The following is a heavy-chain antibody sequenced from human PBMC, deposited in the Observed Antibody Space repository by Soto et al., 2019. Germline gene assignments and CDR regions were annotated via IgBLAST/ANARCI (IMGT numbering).Heavy chain of an antibody. D-gene: IGHD6-6*01. CDR1: GFTFSSYG. CDR3: ARDLVGNAPRPKGGAFDI. Sequence: QVQLVESGGGVVQPGRSLRLSCAASGFTFSSYGMHWVRQAPGKGLEWVAVIWYDGSNKYYADSVKGRFTISRDNSKNTLYLQMNSLRAEDTAVYYCARDLVGNAPRPKGGAFDIWGQGTMVTVSS. V-gene: IGHV3-33*01. J-gene: IGHJ3*02. CDR2: IWYDGSNK.